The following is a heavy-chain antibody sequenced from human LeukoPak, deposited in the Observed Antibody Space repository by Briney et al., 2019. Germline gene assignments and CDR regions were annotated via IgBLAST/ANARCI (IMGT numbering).Heavy chain of an antibody. Sequence: ASVKVSCKASGYTFTGYYMHWVRQAPGQGLEWMGWINPNSGGTNYAQKFQGRVTMTRDTSISTAYMELSRLRSDGTAVYYCARDRAKYYDILTGYYYFDYWGQGTLVTVSS. CDR3: ARDRAKYYDILTGYYYFDY. V-gene: IGHV1-2*02. J-gene: IGHJ4*02. D-gene: IGHD3-9*01. CDR2: INPNSGGT. CDR1: GYTFTGYY.